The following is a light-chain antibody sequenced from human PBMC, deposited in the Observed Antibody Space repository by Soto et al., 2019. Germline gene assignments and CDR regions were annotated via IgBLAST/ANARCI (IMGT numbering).Light chain of an antibody. CDR3: QQLHGYPIT. J-gene: IGKJ5*01. V-gene: IGKV1-9*01. Sequence: ILLTQSPSSLSASVGDRVTITCRASQGIDTSLAWYQQKPGKAPKLLIYAASNFQSGVPSRFSGSGSGPHFTLTISSLQPEDFATYYCQQLHGYPITFGQGTRLEI. CDR2: AAS. CDR1: QGIDTS.